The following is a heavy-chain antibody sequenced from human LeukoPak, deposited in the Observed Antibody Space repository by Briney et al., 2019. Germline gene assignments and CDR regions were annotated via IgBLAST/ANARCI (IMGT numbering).Heavy chain of an antibody. D-gene: IGHD5-24*01. V-gene: IGHV3-53*01. CDR2: IYSSGST. CDR1: GLTVSTNY. J-gene: IGHJ4*02. CDR3: ARTFLSGDGYKVGYFGY. Sequence: GESLKISRAVSGLTVSTNYMSWVRQAPGKGLEWLSLIYSSGSTYYADPVKGRFTTSRDNSRNTLYLQMNSLTAEDTAVYYCARTFLSGDGYKVGYFGYWGPGTLVTVSS.